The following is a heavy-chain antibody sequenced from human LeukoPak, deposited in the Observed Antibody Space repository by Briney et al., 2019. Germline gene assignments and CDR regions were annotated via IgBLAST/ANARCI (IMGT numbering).Heavy chain of an antibody. J-gene: IGHJ6*03. CDR2: INPNGGAT. CDR1: GYTFTGYY. CDR3: ASGGDYYGSGDYYYYMDV. Sequence: ASVKVSCKASGYTFTGYYLHWVRQAPGQGLEWMGWINPNGGATNSAQKFQDRVTMTTDESTSTAYMELSSLRSEDTAVYYCASGGDYYGSGDYYYYMDVWGKGTTVTVSS. V-gene: IGHV1-2*02. D-gene: IGHD3-10*01.